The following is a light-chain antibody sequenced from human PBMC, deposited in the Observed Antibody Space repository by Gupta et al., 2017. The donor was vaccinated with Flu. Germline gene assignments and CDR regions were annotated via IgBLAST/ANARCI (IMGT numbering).Light chain of an antibody. CDR3: QQDNSYPKT. V-gene: IGKV1-5*03. J-gene: IGKJ1*01. CDR1: QSISSW. Sequence: DIQMTKSPSTLSASVADRATISFRASQSISSWSAWYQQKPGKAPKLLIYKASSLESGVPSKFSGSGSGTDFTLTIRSLQPDDFATYYCQQDNSYPKTFGQGTKVEIK. CDR2: KAS.